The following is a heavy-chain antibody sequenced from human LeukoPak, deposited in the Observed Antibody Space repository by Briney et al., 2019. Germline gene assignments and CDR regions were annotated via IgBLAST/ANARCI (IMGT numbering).Heavy chain of an antibody. CDR2: IYPGDSHT. CDR3: ARLYTRLTRSIWGYFDP. CDR1: GYSFVTYW. D-gene: IGHD3-16*01. J-gene: IGHJ5*02. V-gene: IGHV5-51*01. Sequence: GESLKISCKGSGYSFVTYWIGWVRQMPGKGLEWMGIIYPGDSHTRYSPSFQGQVTISADKSTSTAYLQWNSLKSSDTAIYYCARLYTRLTRSIWGYFDPWGQGTLVTVSS.